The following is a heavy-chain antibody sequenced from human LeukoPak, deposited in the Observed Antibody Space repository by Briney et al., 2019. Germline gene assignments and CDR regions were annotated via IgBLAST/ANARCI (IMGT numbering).Heavy chain of an antibody. D-gene: IGHD2-15*01. CDR2: INHSGST. CDR3: ARFQGYCSGGSCYPSDAFDI. J-gene: IGHJ3*02. CDR1: AGSFSAYY. V-gene: IGHV4-34*01. Sequence: SETLSLTCAAYAGSFSAYYWIWIPQPPGKGLEWIGEINHSGSTNYKPSLKSRVTISVDTAKNQFSLKLSSVTAADTAVYYCARFQGYCSGGSCYPSDAFDIWGQGTMVTVSS.